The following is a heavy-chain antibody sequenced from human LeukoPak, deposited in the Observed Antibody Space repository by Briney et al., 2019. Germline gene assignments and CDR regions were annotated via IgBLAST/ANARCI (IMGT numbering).Heavy chain of an antibody. Sequence: SETLSLTCTVSGGSISTYYWSWIRQPPGKGLEWIGYIYYSGSTNYNPSLKSRVTIPVDTSKIQFSLKLSSVTAADTAVYYCARVRRDGYNYFDYWGQGTLVTVSS. CDR2: IYYSGST. CDR1: GGSISTYY. CDR3: ARVRRDGYNYFDY. V-gene: IGHV4-59*01. J-gene: IGHJ4*02. D-gene: IGHD5-24*01.